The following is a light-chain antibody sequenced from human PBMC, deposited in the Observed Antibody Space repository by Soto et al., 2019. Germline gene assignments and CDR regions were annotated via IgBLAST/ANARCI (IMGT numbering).Light chain of an antibody. CDR1: QSVSSY. J-gene: IGKJ1*01. V-gene: IGKV3-11*01. CDR2: DAS. Sequence: EIVLTQSPATLYLSPGESATLSCRASQSVSSYLAWYQQKPGQAPRLLIYDASNRATGIPARFSGSGSGTDFTLTSSSREPEDFAVYYWQQRSNWPPWTFGQGTKVEIK. CDR3: QQRSNWPPWT.